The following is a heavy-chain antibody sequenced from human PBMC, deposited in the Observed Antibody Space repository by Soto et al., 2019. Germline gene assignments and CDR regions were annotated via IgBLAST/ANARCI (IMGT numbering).Heavy chain of an antibody. CDR3: ARTNGDFDAFDI. CDR2: ISSSSSYI. CDR1: GFTFSSYS. Sequence: PGGSLRLSCAASGFTFSSYSMNWVRQAPGKGPEWVSSISSSSSYIYYADSVKGRFTISRDNAKNSLYLQMNSLRAEDTAVYYCARTNGDFDAFDIWGQGTMVTVSS. J-gene: IGHJ3*02. D-gene: IGHD4-17*01. V-gene: IGHV3-21*01.